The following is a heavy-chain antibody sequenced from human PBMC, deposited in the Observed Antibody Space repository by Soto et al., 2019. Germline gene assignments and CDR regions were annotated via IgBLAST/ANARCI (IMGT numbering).Heavy chain of an antibody. D-gene: IGHD4-17*01. CDR1: GVSISSGGYY. Sequence: PSETLSLTCTVSGVSISSGGYYWGWIRQHPGKGLEWIGNIYYSGRTYYNPSLKSRVIMSVDTSKNHFSLKLSSVTAADTAMYYCASGIGGDSEYYIDYWGQGNLVTVSS. CDR3: ASGIGGDSEYYIDY. V-gene: IGHV4-31*03. J-gene: IGHJ4*02. CDR2: IYYSGRT.